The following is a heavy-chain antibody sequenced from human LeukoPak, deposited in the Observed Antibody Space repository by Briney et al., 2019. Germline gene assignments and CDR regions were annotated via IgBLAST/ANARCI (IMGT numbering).Heavy chain of an antibody. CDR3: AGIRFLEWYPYYFDY. CDR1: GGSISSYY. CDR2: IYTSGST. V-gene: IGHV4-4*07. D-gene: IGHD3-3*01. J-gene: IGHJ4*02. Sequence: SETLSLTCTVSGGSISSYYWSWIRQPAGKGLEWIGRIYTSGSTNYNPSLKSRVTMSVDTSKNQFSLKLSSVTAADTAVYYCAGIRFLEWYPYYFDYWGQGTLVTVSS.